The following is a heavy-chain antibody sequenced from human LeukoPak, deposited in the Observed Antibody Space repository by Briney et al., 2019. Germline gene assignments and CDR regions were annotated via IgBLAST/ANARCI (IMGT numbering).Heavy chain of an antibody. CDR3: ASRYDYYFDY. D-gene: IGHD1-20*01. V-gene: IGHV4-38-2*02. Sequence: SETLSLTCTVSGYSISSGYYWGWIRQPPGKGLEWIGSIYHSGSTYYNPSLKSRVTISVDTSKNQFSLKLSSVTAADTAVYYCASRYDYYFDYWGQGTLVTVSS. J-gene: IGHJ4*02. CDR1: GYSISSGYY. CDR2: IYHSGST.